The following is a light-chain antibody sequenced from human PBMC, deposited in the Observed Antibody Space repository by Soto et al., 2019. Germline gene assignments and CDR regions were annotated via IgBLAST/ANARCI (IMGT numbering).Light chain of an antibody. CDR3: AAWDESLSGPV. Sequence: QSVLTQPPSACGTPGQRGTISCSGISSNIGSNYVYWYQQLPGTAPKLLFFTNNQRPSGVPDRFSGSKSGTSASLAISGLRSEDEAEYYCAAWDESLSGPVFGGGTQLTVL. J-gene: IGLJ2*01. V-gene: IGLV1-47*01. CDR2: TNN. CDR1: SSNIGSNY.